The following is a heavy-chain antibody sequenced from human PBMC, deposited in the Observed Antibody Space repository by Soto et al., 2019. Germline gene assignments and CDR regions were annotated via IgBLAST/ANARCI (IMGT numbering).Heavy chain of an antibody. CDR1: GGSISSYY. V-gene: IGHV4-59*01. CDR2: IYYSGST. J-gene: IGHJ4*02. CDR3: ARDSTVTGREFDY. D-gene: IGHD4-17*01. Sequence: PSETLSLTCTVSGGSISSYYWSWIRQPPGKGLEWIGYIYYSGSTNYNPSLKSRVTISVDTSKNQFSLKPSSVTAADTAVYYCARDSTVTGREFDYWGQGTLVTVSS.